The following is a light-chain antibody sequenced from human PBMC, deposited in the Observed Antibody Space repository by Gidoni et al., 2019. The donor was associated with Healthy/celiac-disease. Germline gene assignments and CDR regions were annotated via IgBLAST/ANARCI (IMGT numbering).Light chain of an antibody. CDR1: SSAVGGYNY. CDR3: SSYAGSNNWGV. V-gene: IGLV2-8*01. CDR2: EVS. Sequence: QSALTQPPSASGSPGQSVTIACTGTSSAVGGYNYVSWYHQHPGKAPKLMIYEVSKRPSGVPDRFSGSKSGNTASLTVSGLQAEDEADYYCSSYAGSNNWGVFGGGTKLTVL. J-gene: IGLJ2*01.